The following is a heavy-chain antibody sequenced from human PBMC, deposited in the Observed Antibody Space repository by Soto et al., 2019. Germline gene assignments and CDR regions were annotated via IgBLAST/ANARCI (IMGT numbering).Heavy chain of an antibody. Sequence: ASVKVSCKASGFTFTSSAMQWVRQARGQRLEWIGWIVVGSGNTNYAQKFQERVTITRDMSTSTAYMELSSLRSEDTAVYYCAADFGFVGKGEYYYYYMDVWGKGTTVTVSS. CDR3: AADFGFVGKGEYYYYYMDV. D-gene: IGHD1-26*01. CDR1: GFTFTSSA. V-gene: IGHV1-58*02. J-gene: IGHJ6*03. CDR2: IVVGSGNT.